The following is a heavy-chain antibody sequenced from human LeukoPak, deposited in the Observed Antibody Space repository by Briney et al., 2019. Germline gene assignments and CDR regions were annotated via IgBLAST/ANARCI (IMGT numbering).Heavy chain of an antibody. CDR1: VFTFDDYA. Sequence: PGRSLRLSCAASVFTFDDYAKHWVRQAPGKGLEWVSGISWNSGSIGYADSVKGRFTISRDNAKNSLYLQMNSLRAEDTALYYCAKARSTRKPIYYWGQGTLVTVSS. CDR2: ISWNSGSI. J-gene: IGHJ4*02. V-gene: IGHV3-9*01. D-gene: IGHD1-14*01. CDR3: AKARSTRKPIYY.